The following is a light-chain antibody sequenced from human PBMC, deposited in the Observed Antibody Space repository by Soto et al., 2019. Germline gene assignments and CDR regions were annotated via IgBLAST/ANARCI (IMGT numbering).Light chain of an antibody. CDR1: QSISSY. J-gene: IGKJ2*01. CDR3: QQRYRTPYT. Sequence: DIQMTQAPSSLSASVGDRVNITCRASQSISSYLNCYKQKPGKAPKLLIYAASSLQRGVPARFSGSGSGTELTLTVSSLQPEDFATYYCQQRYRTPYTLGQGTKLAIK. V-gene: IGKV1-39*01. CDR2: AAS.